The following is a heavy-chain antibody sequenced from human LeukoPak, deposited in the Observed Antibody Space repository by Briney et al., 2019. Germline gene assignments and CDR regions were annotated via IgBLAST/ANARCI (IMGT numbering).Heavy chain of an antibody. Sequence: GASVKVSCKASGYTFTGYYIHWVRQAPGQGLECMGWINPISGATTYVQKFQGRVTMTRDTSINTAYMELSKLGSDDTAVYYCARGIVVAGMGDNRLRPFENWGQGTLVTVSS. J-gene: IGHJ4*02. CDR3: ARGIVVAGMGDNRLRPFEN. CDR1: GYTFTGYY. V-gene: IGHV1-2*02. CDR2: INPISGAT. D-gene: IGHD6-19*01.